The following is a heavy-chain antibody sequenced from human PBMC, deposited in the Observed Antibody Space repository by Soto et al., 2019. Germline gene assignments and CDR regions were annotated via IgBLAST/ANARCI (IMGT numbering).Heavy chain of an antibody. CDR3: ARGLRLRGYDFWSGPPNYYGMDV. CDR1: GGTFSSYD. V-gene: IGHV1-8*02. J-gene: IGHJ6*02. CDR2: MNPNSGNT. Sequence: ASVKVSCKASGGTFSSYDINWVRQATGQGLEWMGWMNPNSGNTGYAQKFQGRVTMTRNTSISTAYMELSSLRSEDTAVYYCARGLRLRGYDFWSGPPNYYGMDVWGQGTTVTVSS. D-gene: IGHD3-3*01.